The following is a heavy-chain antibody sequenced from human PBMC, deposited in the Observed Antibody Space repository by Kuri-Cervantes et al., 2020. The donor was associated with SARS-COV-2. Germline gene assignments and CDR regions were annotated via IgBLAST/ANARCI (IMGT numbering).Heavy chain of an antibody. CDR1: GFTFSSYA. J-gene: IGHJ4*02. CDR3: ARDVSHRITRGGFFSSGLTYYLDS. D-gene: IGHD3-3*01. CDR2: ISGSGGST. Sequence: GESLKISCAASGFTFSSYAMSWVRQAPGKGLEWVSAISGSGGSTYYADSVKGRFTISRDNAKNSLFLQMNSLRDEDTAVYYCARDVSHRITRGGFFSSGLTYYLDSWGQGTLVTVSS. V-gene: IGHV3-23*01.